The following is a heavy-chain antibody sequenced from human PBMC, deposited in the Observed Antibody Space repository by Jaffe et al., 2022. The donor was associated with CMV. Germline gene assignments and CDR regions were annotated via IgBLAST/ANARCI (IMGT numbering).Heavy chain of an antibody. D-gene: IGHD3-22*01. CDR2: IYYSGST. CDR3: ARMGYDSSGYYYDAPQNFDY. CDR1: GGSISSGGYY. V-gene: IGHV4-31*03. J-gene: IGHJ4*02. Sequence: QVQLQESGPGLVKPSQTLSLTCTVSGGSISSGGYYWSWIRQHPGKGLEWIGYIYYSGSTYYNPSLKSRVTISVDTSKNQFSLKLSSVTAADTAVYYCARMGYDSSGYYYDAPQNFDYWGQGTLVTVSS.